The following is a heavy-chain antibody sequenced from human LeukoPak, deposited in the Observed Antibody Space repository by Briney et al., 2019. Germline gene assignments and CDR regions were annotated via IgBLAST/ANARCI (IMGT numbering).Heavy chain of an antibody. CDR3: VRDNLENQWLERSY. CDR1: GFTLSSFG. D-gene: IGHD6-19*01. J-gene: IGHJ4*02. V-gene: IGHV3-48*01. Sequence: GRSLRLSCAASGFTLSSFGMHWVRQAPGKGLEWVSQISASETSIKYADSVRGRFTISRDNVKNSVYLQMNSLRAEDTAIYYCVRDNLENQWLERSYWGQGTLVTVSS. CDR2: ISASETSI.